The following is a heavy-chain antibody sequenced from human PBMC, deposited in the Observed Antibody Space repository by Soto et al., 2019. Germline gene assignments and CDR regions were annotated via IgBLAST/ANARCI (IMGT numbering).Heavy chain of an antibody. CDR1: GYTFTSYG. CDR3: ARALAVVPREYYDILTGRRGPRLPTQGY. V-gene: IGHV1-18*01. J-gene: IGHJ4*02. CDR2: ISAYNGNT. Sequence: QVQLVQSGAEVKKPGASVKVSCKASGYTFTSYGISWVRQAPGQGLEWMGWISAYNGNTNYAQKLQGRVTMTTDTSTSTAYMELRSLRSDDTAAYYCARALAVVPREYYDILTGRRGPRLPTQGYWGQGTLVTVSS. D-gene: IGHD3-9*01.